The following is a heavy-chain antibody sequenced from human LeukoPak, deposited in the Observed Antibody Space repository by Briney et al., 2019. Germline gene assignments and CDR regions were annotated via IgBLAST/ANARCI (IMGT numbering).Heavy chain of an antibody. CDR2: ISSSSNYI. V-gene: IGHV3-21*01. CDR3: ALRGYSSSWTALDY. Sequence: GGSLRLSCAASGFTFSSYGMHWVRQAPGKGLEWVSSISSSSNYIYYADSVKGRFTISRDNAKNSLYLQMNSLRAEDTALYYCALRGYSSSWTALDYWGQGTLVTVSS. J-gene: IGHJ4*02. CDR1: GFTFSSYG. D-gene: IGHD6-13*01.